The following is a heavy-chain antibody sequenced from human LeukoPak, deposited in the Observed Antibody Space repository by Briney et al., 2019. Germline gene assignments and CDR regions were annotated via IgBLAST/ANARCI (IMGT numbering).Heavy chain of an antibody. V-gene: IGHV3-9*01. CDR3: AKDIKRYNSGWTYGVDV. Sequence: GGSLRLSCATSGFTFDDYGIHWVRQAPGKGLEWVSGISWSSDHRGYADSVRGRFTISRDNAKNSVHLQMNSLRTEDTALYYCAKDIKRYNSGWTYGVDVWGQGTTVTVSS. D-gene: IGHD6-19*01. J-gene: IGHJ6*02. CDR2: ISWSSDHR. CDR1: GFTFDDYG.